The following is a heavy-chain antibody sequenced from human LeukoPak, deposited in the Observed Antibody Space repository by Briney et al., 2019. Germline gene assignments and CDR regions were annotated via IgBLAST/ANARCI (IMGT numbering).Heavy chain of an antibody. CDR2: ISYDGSNK. J-gene: IGHJ4*02. Sequence: GGSLRLSCAASGFTFSSHAMHWVRQAPGKGLEWVAVISYDGSNKYYADSLKGRFTISRDNSKSTLDLQMNSLRAEDTAVYYCAGDKLGSSGWYLSFDFWGQGTLVTVSS. D-gene: IGHD6-19*01. V-gene: IGHV3-30-3*01. CDR1: GFTFSSHA. CDR3: AGDKLGSSGWYLSFDF.